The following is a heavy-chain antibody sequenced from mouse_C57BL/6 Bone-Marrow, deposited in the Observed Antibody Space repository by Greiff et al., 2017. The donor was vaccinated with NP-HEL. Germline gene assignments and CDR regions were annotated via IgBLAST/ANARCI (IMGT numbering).Heavy chain of an antibody. Sequence: QVQLQQSGAELARPGASVKMSCKASGYTFTSYTMHWVKQRPGQGLEWIGYINPSSGYTKYNQKFKDKATLTADKSSSTAYMKLSSLTSEDSAVYYCALYYGSSPWFAYWGQGTLVTVSA. CDR2: INPSSGYT. CDR1: GYTFTSYT. V-gene: IGHV1-4*01. J-gene: IGHJ3*01. D-gene: IGHD1-1*01. CDR3: ALYYGSSPWFAY.